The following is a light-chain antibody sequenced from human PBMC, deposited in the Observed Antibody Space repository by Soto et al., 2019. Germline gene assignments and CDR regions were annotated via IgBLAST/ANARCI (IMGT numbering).Light chain of an antibody. CDR1: QSVSSSY. CDR2: GAS. CDR3: QQYGSSPLT. J-gene: IGKJ4*01. Sequence: EIVLTQSPGTLSLSPVERATLSCRASQSVSSSYLAWYQQKPGQAPRLLIYGASSRATGIPDRFSGSGSGTDFTLTISSLEPEDFAVYYSQQYGSSPLTFGGGTKVEIK. V-gene: IGKV3-20*01.